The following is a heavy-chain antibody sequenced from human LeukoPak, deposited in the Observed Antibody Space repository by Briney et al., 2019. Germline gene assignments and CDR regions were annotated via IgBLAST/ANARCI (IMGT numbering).Heavy chain of an antibody. CDR1: GGSISSYY. V-gene: IGHV4-4*07. Sequence: SETLSLTCTVSGGSISSYYWSWIRQPAGKGLEWIGRIYTSGSTNYNPSLKSRVTMSVDTSKNHFSLKLSSVTAADTAVYYCAGTTTKVAFDIWGQGTMVPVSS. J-gene: IGHJ3*02. D-gene: IGHD2/OR15-2a*01. CDR2: IYTSGST. CDR3: AGTTTKVAFDI.